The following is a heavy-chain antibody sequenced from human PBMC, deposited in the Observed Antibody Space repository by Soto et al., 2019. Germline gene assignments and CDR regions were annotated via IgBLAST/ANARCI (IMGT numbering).Heavy chain of an antibody. V-gene: IGHV4-59*01. J-gene: IGHJ4*02. CDR1: GGSISSYY. D-gene: IGHD3-22*01. Sequence: ETLSLTCTASGGSISSYYWSWIRQPPGKGLEWIGYIYYSGSTNYNSSLKSRVTISVDTSKNQLSLKLSSVTAADTAVYYCARATYYYDSSGYYGYYFDYSGQGTLVTVSS. CDR2: IYYSGST. CDR3: ARATYYYDSSGYYGYYFDY.